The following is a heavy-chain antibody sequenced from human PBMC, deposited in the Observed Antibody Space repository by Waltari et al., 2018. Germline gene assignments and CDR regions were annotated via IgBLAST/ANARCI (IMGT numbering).Heavy chain of an antibody. V-gene: IGHV1-58*01. Sequence: QMQLVQSGPEVKKPGTSVKVSCKASGFTFTSSAVQWVRQARGHRLEWIGWIVVGIGNTNYAHKFHERVTITRDMSTSTADMELGSLRSEDTAVYYCAADRYCSSTSCSGWYFDLWGRGTLVTVSS. CDR2: IVVGIGNT. CDR1: GFTFTSSA. J-gene: IGHJ2*01. CDR3: AADRYCSSTSCSGWYFDL. D-gene: IGHD2-2*01.